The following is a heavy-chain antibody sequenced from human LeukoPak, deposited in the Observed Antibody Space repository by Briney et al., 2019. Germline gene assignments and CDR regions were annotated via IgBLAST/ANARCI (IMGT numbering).Heavy chain of an antibody. J-gene: IGHJ5*02. Sequence: PSETLSLTCTVSGGSISNSSYYWGWIRQPPGKGLEWIGSIYYSGNTYYNPSLKSRVTMSVDTSKNHFSLKLSSVTAADMAVYYCAGRYCSGGSCYAVLWFDPWGQGTLVTVSS. CDR1: GGSISNSSYY. CDR2: IYYSGNT. D-gene: IGHD2-15*01. V-gene: IGHV4-39*02. CDR3: AGRYCSGGSCYAVLWFDP.